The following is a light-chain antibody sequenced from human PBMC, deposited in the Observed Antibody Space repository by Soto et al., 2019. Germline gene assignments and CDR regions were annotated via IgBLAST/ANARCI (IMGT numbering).Light chain of an antibody. CDR3: QQLSTCPLT. CDR1: QSISSW. V-gene: IGKV1-5*01. CDR2: GAS. J-gene: IGKJ4*01. Sequence: DIQMTQSPSTLSASVGDRITITCRTSQSISSWLAWYQQKPGEAPKLLIHGASSLQSGVSSRFSGSGFGTVFTLTITSLQPEDSATYFCQQLSTCPLTFGGGTKVDIK.